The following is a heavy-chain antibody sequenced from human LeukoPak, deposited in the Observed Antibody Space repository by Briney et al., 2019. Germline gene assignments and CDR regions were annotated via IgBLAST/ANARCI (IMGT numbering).Heavy chain of an antibody. D-gene: IGHD6-13*01. CDR1: GGSISSYY. CDR2: IYYSGST. V-gene: IGHV4-59*01. J-gene: IGHJ3*01. CDR3: ARERQPTKHIAAAWKPAFDL. Sequence: SETLSLTCTVSGGSISSYYWSWIRQPPGKGLEWIGYIYYSGSTNYNPSLKSRVTISADTSKNQFSLKLSSVTAADTAVYYCARERQPTKHIAAAWKPAFDLWPQETVVTVSS.